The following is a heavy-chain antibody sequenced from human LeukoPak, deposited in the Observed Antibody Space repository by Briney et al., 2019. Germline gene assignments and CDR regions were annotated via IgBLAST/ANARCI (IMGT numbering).Heavy chain of an antibody. CDR2: ISSSGGTT. D-gene: IGHD4-17*01. V-gene: IGHV3-23*01. CDR3: AKDRGVTIDYYYYYMDV. Sequence: GGSLRLSCAASGFTFSTYAVNWVRQAPGKGLEWVSAISSSGGTTYYADSVKGRFSISRDNSKNTLYLRMNSLRAEDTAIYYCAKDRGVTIDYYYYYMDVWGKGTTVTVSS. CDR1: GFTFSTYA. J-gene: IGHJ6*03.